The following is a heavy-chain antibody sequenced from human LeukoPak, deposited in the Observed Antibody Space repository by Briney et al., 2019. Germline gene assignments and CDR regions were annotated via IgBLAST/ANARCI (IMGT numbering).Heavy chain of an antibody. Sequence: PGGSLRLSCAASVFTFSIYWTHWARQVPGKGRVWVSHIHPDGSTTHYAESVEERLTISWDNAKHKLYRPMNSLRVDDTAVYFCARGTDGGWATTFDYWGQGILVTVSS. CDR1: VFTFSIYW. D-gene: IGHD5-24*01. J-gene: IGHJ4*02. CDR2: IHPDGSTT. V-gene: IGHV3-74*01. CDR3: ARGTDGGWATTFDY.